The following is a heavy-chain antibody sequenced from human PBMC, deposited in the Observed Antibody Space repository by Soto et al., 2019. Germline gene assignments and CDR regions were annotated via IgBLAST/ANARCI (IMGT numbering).Heavy chain of an antibody. J-gene: IGHJ3*02. Sequence: EVQLVESGGGLVQPGGSLRLSCAASGFTFSSYWMHWVRQAPGKGLVWVSRINSDGSSTSYADSVKGRFTISRDNAKNTLYLQMNSLRAEDTAVYYCAKEMYYYDSSGYSIERDDAFDIWGQGTMVTVSS. V-gene: IGHV3-74*01. CDR1: GFTFSSYW. CDR2: INSDGSST. D-gene: IGHD3-22*01. CDR3: AKEMYYYDSSGYSIERDDAFDI.